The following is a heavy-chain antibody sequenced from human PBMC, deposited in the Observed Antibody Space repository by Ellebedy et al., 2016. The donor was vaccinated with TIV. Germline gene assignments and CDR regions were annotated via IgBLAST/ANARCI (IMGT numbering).Heavy chain of an antibody. CDR1: GFTFSRHN. D-gene: IGHD4-17*01. J-gene: IGHJ4*02. CDR2: ISGGSSYI. Sequence: GGSLRLXXAASGFTFSRHNIHWVRQAPGKGLEWVSSISGGSSYIYYAESVKGRFTISRDNAKNSLYLQMNSLRDEDTAVYYCARDPPGDSPDYWGQGTLVTVSS. V-gene: IGHV3-21*01. CDR3: ARDPPGDSPDY.